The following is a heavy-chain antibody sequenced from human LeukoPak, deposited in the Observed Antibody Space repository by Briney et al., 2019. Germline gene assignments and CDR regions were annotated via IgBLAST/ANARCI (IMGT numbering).Heavy chain of an antibody. CDR3: TSISMVYGEFDY. V-gene: IGHV3-21*01. J-gene: IGHJ4*02. D-gene: IGHD2-8*01. CDR1: GFTFSSYS. CDR2: ISSSSSYI. Sequence: GGSLRLSCAASGFTFSSYSMNWVRQAPGKGLEWVSSISSSSSYIYYADSVKGRFTISRDNAKNSLYLQMNSLKAEDTAVYYCTSISMVYGEFDYWGQGTLVTVSS.